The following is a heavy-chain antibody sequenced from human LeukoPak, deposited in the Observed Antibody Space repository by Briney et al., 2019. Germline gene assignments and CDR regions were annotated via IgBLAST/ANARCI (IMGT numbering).Heavy chain of an antibody. D-gene: IGHD3-22*01. CDR2: ISAYNGNT. Sequence: ASVKVSCKASGYTFTSYGISWVRQAPGQGLEWMGWISAYNGNTNYAQKLQGRVTMTTDTSTSTAYMELRSLRSDDTAVYYCARDLRVHYYDSSGSIDYWGQGTLVTVSS. V-gene: IGHV1-18*01. J-gene: IGHJ4*02. CDR1: GYTFTSYG. CDR3: ARDLRVHYYDSSGSIDY.